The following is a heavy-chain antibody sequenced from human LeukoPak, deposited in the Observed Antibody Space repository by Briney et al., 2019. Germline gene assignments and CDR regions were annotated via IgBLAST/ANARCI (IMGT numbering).Heavy chain of an antibody. J-gene: IGHJ4*02. CDR3: ARGYGSGSHCFDY. CDR1: GFTFSSYS. D-gene: IGHD3-10*01. Sequence: PGGSLRLSCAASGFTFSSYSMNWVRQAPGKGLEWVSSISSSSSYTYYADSVKGRFTISRDNAKNSLYLQMNSLRAEDTAVYYCARGYGSGSHCFDYWGQGTLVTVSS. V-gene: IGHV3-21*01. CDR2: ISSSSSYT.